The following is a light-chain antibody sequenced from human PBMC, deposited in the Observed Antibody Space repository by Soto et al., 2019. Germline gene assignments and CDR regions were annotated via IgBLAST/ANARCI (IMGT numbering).Light chain of an antibody. CDR1: QGISSY. Sequence: DIQLTQSPSFLSASVGDRVTITCRASQGISSYLAWFQQKPGRAPNLLIYGASTLQSGVPSRFSGSGSGTDFTLTISSLQPEDFATYYCQQLESYPSTFGGGTKVDIK. V-gene: IGKV1-9*01. CDR2: GAS. J-gene: IGKJ4*01. CDR3: QQLESYPST.